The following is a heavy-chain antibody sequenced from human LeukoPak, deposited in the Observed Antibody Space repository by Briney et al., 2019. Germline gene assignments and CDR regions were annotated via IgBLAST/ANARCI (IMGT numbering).Heavy chain of an antibody. CDR2: IIPILGIA. V-gene: IGHV1-69*04. J-gene: IGHJ3*02. CDR3: ARGIAAAGDAFDI. CDR1: GGTFSSYA. Sequence: SVKVSCKASGGTFSSYAISWVRQAPGQGLEWMGRIIPILGIANYAQKFQGRVTITADKSTSTAYVELSSLRSVDTAVYYCARGIAAAGDAFDIWGQGTMVTVSS. D-gene: IGHD6-13*01.